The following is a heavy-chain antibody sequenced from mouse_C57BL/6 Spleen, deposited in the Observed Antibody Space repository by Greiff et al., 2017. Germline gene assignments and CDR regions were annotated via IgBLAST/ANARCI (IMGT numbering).Heavy chain of an antibody. D-gene: IGHD2-2*01. J-gene: IGHJ4*01. CDR2: IYPGDGDT. Sequence: VMLVESGPELVKPGASVKISCKASGYAFSSSWMNWVKQRPGKGLEWIGRIYPGDGDTNYNGKFKGKATLTADQSSSTAYMQLSSLTSEDSAVYFCAKSKDYYGYDVYAMDYWGQGTSVTVSS. CDR1: GYAFSSSW. CDR3: AKSKDYYGYDVYAMDY. V-gene: IGHV1-82*01.